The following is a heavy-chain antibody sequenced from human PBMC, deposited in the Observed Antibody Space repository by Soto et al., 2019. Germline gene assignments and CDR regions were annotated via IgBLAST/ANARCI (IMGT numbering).Heavy chain of an antibody. CDR2: ISAYNGNT. CDR3: GRDNFFYNSSVFSFGY. CDR1: GYTFTSYG. D-gene: IGHD3-22*01. J-gene: IGHJ4*02. Sequence: ASVKVSCKASGYTFTSYGISWVRQAPGQGLEWMGWISAYNGNTNYAQKLQGRVTMTTDTSTSTAYMELRSLRSDDTAVYYCGRDNFFYNSSVFSFGYWGGGTLVTVS. V-gene: IGHV1-18*01.